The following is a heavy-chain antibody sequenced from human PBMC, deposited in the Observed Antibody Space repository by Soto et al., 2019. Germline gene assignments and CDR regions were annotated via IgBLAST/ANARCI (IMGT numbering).Heavy chain of an antibody. Sequence: QVQLVESGGGVVQPGMSLRPSCAASGFTFSGYGMHWVRQAPGKGLEWAAVVSYDGNVKYYADSVEGRFTISRDNSKNTLFLQMNSLRGDDTAVYYCAKEGGWNNWYFDLWGRGTLVTVSS. D-gene: IGHD6-19*01. V-gene: IGHV3-30*18. J-gene: IGHJ2*01. CDR2: VSYDGNVK. CDR3: AKEGGWNNWYFDL. CDR1: GFTFSGYG.